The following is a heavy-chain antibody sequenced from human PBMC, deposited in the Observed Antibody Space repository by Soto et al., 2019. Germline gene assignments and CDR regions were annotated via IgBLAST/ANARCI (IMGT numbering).Heavy chain of an antibody. Sequence: APGKLSRKASGHTFTSTRISWGRQAPRQGLEWMGWISAYNGNTNYAQKLQGRVTMTTDTSTSTAYMELRSLRSDDTAVYYCARDPWYYGAGQRDAFGIWGQGTMVTVS. D-gene: IGHD3-10*01. V-gene: IGHV1-18*01. CDR2: ISAYNGNT. J-gene: IGHJ3*02. CDR1: GHTFTSTR. CDR3: ARDPWYYGAGQRDAFGI.